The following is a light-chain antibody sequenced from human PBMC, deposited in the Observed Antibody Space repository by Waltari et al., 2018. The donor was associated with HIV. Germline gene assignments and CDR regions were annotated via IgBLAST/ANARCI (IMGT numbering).Light chain of an antibody. J-gene: IGLJ3*02. CDR2: EKN. CDR1: SSNIGNNY. Sequence: QSVLTQPPSVSAAPGQKVTISCSGSSSNIGNNYVSWYQQLPGTAPKLLIYEKNTRPSGIPDRCSGSKSGTSATLGITGLQTGDEADYYCGTWDSSLSGGVFGGGTKLTVL. V-gene: IGLV1-51*01. CDR3: GTWDSSLSGGV.